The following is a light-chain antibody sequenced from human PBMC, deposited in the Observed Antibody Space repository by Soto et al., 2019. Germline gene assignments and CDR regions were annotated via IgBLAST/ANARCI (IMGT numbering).Light chain of an antibody. CDR1: QSITNNY. Sequence: EIVLTQSPGTLSLSPGERATLSCRASQSITNNYLAWNQQKPGQAPRLLIYLASNRAAGIPDRFSGSGSGADFTLTINRLEPEDFAVYHCQQYGSSPWTFGQGTKVDIK. CDR2: LAS. CDR3: QQYGSSPWT. V-gene: IGKV3-20*01. J-gene: IGKJ1*01.